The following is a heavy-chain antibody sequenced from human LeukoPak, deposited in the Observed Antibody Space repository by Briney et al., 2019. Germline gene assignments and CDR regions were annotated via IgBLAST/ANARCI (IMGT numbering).Heavy chain of an antibody. CDR1: GFTFRNYG. CDR2: ISYDDSNR. J-gene: IGHJ6*02. CDR3: ARGGADYFYDSSGYYDLYGLDV. D-gene: IGHD3-22*01. V-gene: IGHV3-30*03. Sequence: GRSLRLSCTASGFTFRNYGIHWVRQAPGKGLEWVTDISYDDSNRYYADSVKGRFHISTDNSKNTLYLQMNSLRAEDTAVYYCARGGADYFYDSSGYYDLYGLDVWGQGTTVTVSS.